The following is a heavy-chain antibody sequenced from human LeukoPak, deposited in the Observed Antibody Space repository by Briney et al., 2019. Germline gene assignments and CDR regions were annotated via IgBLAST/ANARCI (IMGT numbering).Heavy chain of an antibody. CDR2: IYPGDSDT. J-gene: IGHJ6*03. CDR3: ARHAFASYCSSTSCSYYYYYYMDV. CDR1: GYSFTSYW. V-gene: IGHV5-51*01. Sequence: GESLKISCKGSGYSFTSYWIGRVRQMPGKGLEWMGIIYPGDSDTRYSPSFQGQVTISADKSISTAYLQWSSLKASDTAMYYCARHAFASYCSSTSCSYYYYYYMDVWGKGTTVTVSS. D-gene: IGHD2-2*01.